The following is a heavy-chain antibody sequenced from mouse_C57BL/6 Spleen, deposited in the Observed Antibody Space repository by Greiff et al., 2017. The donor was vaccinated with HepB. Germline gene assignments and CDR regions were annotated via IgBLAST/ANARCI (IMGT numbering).Heavy chain of an antibody. Sequence: QVQLKQPGAELVKPGASVKLSCKASGYTFTSYWMHWVKQRPGRGLEWIGRIDPNSGGTKYNEKFKSKATLTVDKPSSTAYMQLSSLTSEDSAVYYCASGGKSITTVADYWGQGTTLTVSS. CDR3: ASGGKSITTVADY. CDR1: GYTFTSYW. CDR2: IDPNSGGT. V-gene: IGHV1-72*01. J-gene: IGHJ2*01. D-gene: IGHD1-1*01.